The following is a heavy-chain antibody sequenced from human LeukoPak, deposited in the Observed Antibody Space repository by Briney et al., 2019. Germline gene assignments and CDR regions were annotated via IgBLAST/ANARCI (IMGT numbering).Heavy chain of an antibody. D-gene: IGHD7-27*01. Sequence: SQSLSLTCTLSGASISSSCYYSGWIRQPPGKGLEWIGVIYYSGTPYDTPSLSGRVTISVDTSKRQFSRNLSSVTAVDTAVYYCARFVTRDGSFDIWGQGTMVTVSS. J-gene: IGHJ3*02. V-gene: IGHV4-39*01. CDR3: ARFVTRDGSFDI. CDR1: GASISSSCYY. CDR2: IYYSGTP.